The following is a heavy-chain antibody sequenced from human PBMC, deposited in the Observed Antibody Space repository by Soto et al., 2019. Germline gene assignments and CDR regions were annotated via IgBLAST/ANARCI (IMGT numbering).Heavy chain of an antibody. D-gene: IGHD1-1*01. CDR1: GFPLNKAG. CDR2: IKTKATT. CDR3: TTDEGDNGHDGDFDY. V-gene: IGHV3-15*01. Sequence: EVHLVESGGGLVKPGGPLRLSCAASGFPLNKAGMSWVRQVPGKGWEWLGGIKTKATTEYAAPVKDRFSIPRDDPRNMVYLQMDGLKTEDTAVYYCTTDEGDNGHDGDFDYWGQGTLVTVSS. J-gene: IGHJ4*02.